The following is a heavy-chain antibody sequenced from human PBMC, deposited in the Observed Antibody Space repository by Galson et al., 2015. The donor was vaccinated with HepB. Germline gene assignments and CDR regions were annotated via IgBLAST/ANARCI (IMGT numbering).Heavy chain of an antibody. V-gene: IGHV3-49*03. Sequence: SLRLACAASGFTFGDYAMSWFRQAPGKGLEWVGFIRSQAYGGTTDYAASVKGRFTISRDDSKSIAYLQMNSLKTEDTAVYYCTRELELMAPDYYYSGMDVCGQGTTVAVSS. D-gene: IGHD1-7*01. CDR3: TRELELMAPDYYYSGMDV. J-gene: IGHJ6*02. CDR2: IRSQAYGGTT. CDR1: GFTFGDYA.